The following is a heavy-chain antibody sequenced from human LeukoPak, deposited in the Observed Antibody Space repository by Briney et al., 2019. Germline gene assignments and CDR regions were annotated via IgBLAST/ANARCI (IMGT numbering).Heavy chain of an antibody. CDR1: GFTFSSYW. J-gene: IGHJ4*02. CDR3: ATSRSFDY. CDR2: IDSDGSTT. Sequence: PGGSLRLSCAASGFTFSSYWMHWVRQPPGKGLVWVSHIDSDGSTTRYADSVKGRFTTSRDNAKNTLYLQMNSLRAEDTAVYYCATSRSFDYWGQGILVTVSS. V-gene: IGHV3-74*01.